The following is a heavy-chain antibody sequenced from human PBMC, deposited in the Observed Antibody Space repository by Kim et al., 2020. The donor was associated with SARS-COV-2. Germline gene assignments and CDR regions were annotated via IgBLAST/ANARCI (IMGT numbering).Heavy chain of an antibody. Sequence: ASVKVSCKASGYTFTSYDINWVRQATGQGLEWMGWMNPNSGNTGYAQKFQGRVTMTRNTSISTAYMELSSLRSEDTAVYYCASSDDFLAAAGTDYWGQGTLVTVSS. J-gene: IGHJ4*02. CDR3: ASSDDFLAAAGTDY. V-gene: IGHV1-8*01. D-gene: IGHD6-13*01. CDR1: GYTFTSYD. CDR2: MNPNSGNT.